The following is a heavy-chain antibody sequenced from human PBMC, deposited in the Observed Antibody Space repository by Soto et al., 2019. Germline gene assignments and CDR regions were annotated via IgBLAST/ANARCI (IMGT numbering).Heavy chain of an antibody. Sequence: GGSLRLSCAASGFTFSSYGMHWVRQAPGKGLEWVAVIWYDGSNKYYADSVKGRFTISRDNSKNTLYLQMNSLRAEDTAVYYCARDESLAQISIGTSGYYYYGMDVWGPGTTVTVSS. CDR2: IWYDGSNK. CDR3: ARDESLAQISIGTSGYYYYGMDV. CDR1: GFTFSSYG. V-gene: IGHV3-33*01. J-gene: IGHJ6*02. D-gene: IGHD3-3*02.